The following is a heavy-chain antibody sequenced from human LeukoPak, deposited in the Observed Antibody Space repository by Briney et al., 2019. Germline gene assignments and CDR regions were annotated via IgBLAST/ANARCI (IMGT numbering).Heavy chain of an antibody. CDR3: ARGGALDYYYYGMDV. J-gene: IGHJ6*02. CDR1: GGTFSSYA. Sequence: ASVKVSCKASGGTFSSYAISWVRQAPGQGLEWMGWISAYNGNTNYAQKLQGRVTMTTDTSTSTAYMELRSLRSDDTAVYYCARGGALDYYYYGMDVWGQGTTVTVSS. D-gene: IGHD1-26*01. CDR2: ISAYNGNT. V-gene: IGHV1-18*01.